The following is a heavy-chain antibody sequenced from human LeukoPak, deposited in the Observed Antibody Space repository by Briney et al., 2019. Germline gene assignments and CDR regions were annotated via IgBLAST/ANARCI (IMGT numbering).Heavy chain of an antibody. CDR2: IYYSGST. J-gene: IGHJ4*02. D-gene: IGHD3-22*01. V-gene: IGHV4-39*01. Sequence: SETLSLTXTVSGGSISSSSYYWGWIRQPPGKGLEWIGSIYYSGSTYYNPSLKSRVTISVDTSKNQFSLKLSSVTAADTAVYYCASIYDSSGEWGQGTLVTVSS. CDR1: GGSISSSSYY. CDR3: ASIYDSSGE.